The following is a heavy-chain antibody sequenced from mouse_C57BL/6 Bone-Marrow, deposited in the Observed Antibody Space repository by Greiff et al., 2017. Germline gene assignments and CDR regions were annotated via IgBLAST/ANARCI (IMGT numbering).Heavy chain of an antibody. J-gene: IGHJ2*01. CDR1: GYTFTSYW. D-gene: IGHD1-1*01. V-gene: IGHV1-59*01. Sequence: VQLQQPGAELVRPGTSVKLSCKASGYTFTSYWMHWVKQRPGQGLEWIGVIDPSDSYPNYNQKFKGKATLTVDTSSSTAYMQLSSLTSEDSAVYYCARYYGRDYWGQGTTLTVSS. CDR2: IDPSDSYP. CDR3: ARYYGRDY.